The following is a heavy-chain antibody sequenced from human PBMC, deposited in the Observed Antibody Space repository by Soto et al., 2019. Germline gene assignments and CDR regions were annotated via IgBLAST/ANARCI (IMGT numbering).Heavy chain of an antibody. V-gene: IGHV3-21*01. Sequence: GSLRLSCAASGFTFSSYSMNWVRQAPGKGLEWVSSISSRNTYIYYADSLKGRFTISRDNAKNSLYLQMNSLRAEDTAIYYCARLYCSGGSCYRVDVWGQGTTVTVSS. CDR2: ISSRNTYI. J-gene: IGHJ6*02. CDR3: ARLYCSGGSCYRVDV. CDR1: GFTFSSYS. D-gene: IGHD2-15*01.